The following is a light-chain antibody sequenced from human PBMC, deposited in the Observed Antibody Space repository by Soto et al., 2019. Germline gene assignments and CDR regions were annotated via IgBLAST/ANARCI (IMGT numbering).Light chain of an antibody. CDR1: QDLKTY. V-gene: IGKV3-11*01. CDR3: QQRSDWPPLT. J-gene: IGKJ4*01. Sequence: ETVLTQSPATLSLSPGERATLSCRASQDLKTYVAWYQQKPGQPPRLLIYDASTRATGIPPRFSGSGSGTDFTLTISSLEPDDFAVYYCQQRSDWPPLTFGGGTKVE. CDR2: DAS.